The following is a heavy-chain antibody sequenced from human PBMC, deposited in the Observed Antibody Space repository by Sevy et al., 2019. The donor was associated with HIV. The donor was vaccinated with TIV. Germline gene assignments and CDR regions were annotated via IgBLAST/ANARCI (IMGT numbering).Heavy chain of an antibody. CDR1: GFTFSNYV. CDR3: AKGMTSIEEFDY. V-gene: IGHV3-23*01. J-gene: IGHJ4*02. Sequence: GGSLRLSCAASGFTFSNYVMSWVRQAPGKGLEWVSVISGSGVNTYYADSVKGRFTISRGNSKNTLYLQMNSLRAEDTAIYYCAKGMTSIEEFDYWGQGTLVTVSS. CDR2: ISGSGVNT. D-gene: IGHD2-21*02.